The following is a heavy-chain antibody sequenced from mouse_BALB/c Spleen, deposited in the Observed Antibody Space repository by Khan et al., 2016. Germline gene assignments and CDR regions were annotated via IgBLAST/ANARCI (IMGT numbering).Heavy chain of an antibody. V-gene: IGHV3-2*02. Sequence: EVELVESGPGLVKPSQSLSLTCTVTGYSITSDYAWNWIRQFPGNKLEWMGYISYSGSTSYNPSLKSRISITRDTSKNQFFLQLNSVTTEDTATYYCARSNFYFDYWGQGTTLTVSS. CDR3: ARSNFYFDY. J-gene: IGHJ2*01. CDR2: ISYSGST. D-gene: IGHD4-1*01. CDR1: GYSITSDYA.